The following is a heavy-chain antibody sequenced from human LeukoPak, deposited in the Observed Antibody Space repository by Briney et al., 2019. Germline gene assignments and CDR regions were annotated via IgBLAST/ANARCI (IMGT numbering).Heavy chain of an antibody. Sequence: SVKVSCKTSGGTFSRDAVSWMRQAPGQGFEWIGRIIPILGITNYAQRFKGRLTITADKSTASMELRSLRSEDTAIYYCARDRITQDGYLYYGMAVWGRGTTVTVSS. CDR2: IIPILGIT. CDR1: GGTFSRDA. CDR3: ARDRITQDGYLYYGMAV. V-gene: IGHV1-69*04. D-gene: IGHD5-18*01. J-gene: IGHJ6*02.